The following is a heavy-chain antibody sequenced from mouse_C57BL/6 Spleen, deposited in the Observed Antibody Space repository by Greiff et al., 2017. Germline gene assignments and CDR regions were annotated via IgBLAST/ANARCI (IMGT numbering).Heavy chain of an antibody. CDR1: GYTFTSYW. CDR2: IYPSDSYT. D-gene: IGHD2-2*01. J-gene: IGHJ3*01. CDR3: AVYYGYPFAY. V-gene: IGHV1-69*01. Sequence: QVQLQQSGAELVMPGASVKLSCKASGYTFTSYWMHWVKQRPGQGLEWIGEIYPSDSYTNYNQKFKGKSTLTVDKSSSTAYMQLSSLTSEDSAVYYCAVYYGYPFAYWGQGTLVTVSA.